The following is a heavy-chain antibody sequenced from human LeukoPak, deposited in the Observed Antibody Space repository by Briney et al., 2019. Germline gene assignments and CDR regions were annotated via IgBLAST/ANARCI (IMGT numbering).Heavy chain of an antibody. J-gene: IGHJ6*03. V-gene: IGHV1-2*02. CDR3: ARDNHCSSTSCYDYYYYMDV. CDR2: INPNSGGT. Sequence: ASVKVSCKASGGTFSSYAISWVRQAPGQGLEWMGWINPNSGGTNYAQKFQGRVTMTRDTSISTAYMELSRLRSDDTAVYYCARDNHCSSTSCYDYYYYMDVWGKGTTVTVSS. D-gene: IGHD2-2*01. CDR1: GGTFSSYA.